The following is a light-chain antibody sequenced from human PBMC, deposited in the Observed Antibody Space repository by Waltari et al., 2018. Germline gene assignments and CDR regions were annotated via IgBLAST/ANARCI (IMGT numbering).Light chain of an antibody. CDR1: QSVSNN. Sequence: EIAMTQSPATLSVSPGERATLSCRASQSVSNNLAWYQQKPGQAPRLLSYAASTRATGIPATFSGSGSGTEFTLTITSLQSEDFAVYYCQQYDDWSSVTFGGGTKVEIK. CDR2: AAS. J-gene: IGKJ4*01. CDR3: QQYDDWSSVT. V-gene: IGKV3-15*01.